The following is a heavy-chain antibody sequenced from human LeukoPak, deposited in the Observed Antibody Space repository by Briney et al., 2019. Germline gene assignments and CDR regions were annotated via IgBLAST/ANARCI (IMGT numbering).Heavy chain of an antibody. V-gene: IGHV1-18*01. CDR3: ARTERIVVVPAAISS. Sequence: ASVKVSCKASGYTFTSYGISWVRQAPGQGLEWMGWISAYNGNTNYAQKLQGRVTMTTDTSTSTAYMELRSLRSDDTAVYYCARTERIVVVPAAISSWGQGTLVTVPS. CDR1: GYTFTSYG. D-gene: IGHD2-2*01. CDR2: ISAYNGNT. J-gene: IGHJ5*02.